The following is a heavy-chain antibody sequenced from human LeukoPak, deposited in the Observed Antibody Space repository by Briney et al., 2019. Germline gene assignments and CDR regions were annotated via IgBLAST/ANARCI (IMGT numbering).Heavy chain of an antibody. CDR1: GGSFSGYY. Sequence: SETLSLTCAVYGGSFSGYYWSWIRQPPGKGLEWIGEINHSGSTNYNPSLKSRVTISVDTSKNQFSLKLSSVTAADTAVYYCARGDRSLDYWGQGTLVTVSS. J-gene: IGHJ4*02. CDR3: ARGDRSLDY. CDR2: INHSGST. V-gene: IGHV4-34*01.